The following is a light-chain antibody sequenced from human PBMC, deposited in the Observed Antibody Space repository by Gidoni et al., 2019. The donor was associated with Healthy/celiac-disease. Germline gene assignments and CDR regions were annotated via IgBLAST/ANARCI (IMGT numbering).Light chain of an antibody. CDR2: GAS. CDR1: QSVSSSY. Sequence: IVLTHSPGTLSLSPGERATLSCRASQSVSSSYLAWYQQKPGQAPRLLIYGASSRATGIPDRCSGSGSGTDFTLTISRLEPEDFAVYYCQQYGSSYTFGQXTKLEIK. CDR3: QQYGSSYT. J-gene: IGKJ2*01. V-gene: IGKV3-20*01.